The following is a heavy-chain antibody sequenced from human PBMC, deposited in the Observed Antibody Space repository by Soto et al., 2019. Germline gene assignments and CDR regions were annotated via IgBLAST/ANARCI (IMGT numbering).Heavy chain of an antibody. D-gene: IGHD3-10*01. Sequence: EVQLVQSGAEVKKPGESLKISCKGSGYSFTSYWIGWVRQMPGKGLEWMGIIYPGDSDTRYSPSFQGQVTISADKSISTAYLPWSSRTASDNAMYYCARLTAGSYYYGSGSYSPPYYYHGMDVWGQGTTVTVSS. CDR2: IYPGDSDT. CDR1: GYSFTSYW. CDR3: ARLTAGSYYYGSGSYSPPYYYHGMDV. V-gene: IGHV5-51*01. J-gene: IGHJ6*02.